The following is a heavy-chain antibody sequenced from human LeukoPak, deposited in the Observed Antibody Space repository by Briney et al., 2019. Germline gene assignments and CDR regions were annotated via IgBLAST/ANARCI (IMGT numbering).Heavy chain of an antibody. V-gene: IGHV3-30-3*01. CDR2: ISYDGSNK. J-gene: IGHJ4*02. CDR1: GFTFSSYA. D-gene: IGHD3-22*01. Sequence: GGSLRLSCAASGFTFSSYAMHWVRQAPGKGLEWVAVISYDGSNKYYADSVKGRFTISRDNSKNTLYLQMNSLRVEDTAVYYCARNTYYYDSAGFFADFDYWGQGNLVTVSP. CDR3: ARNTYYYDSAGFFADFDY.